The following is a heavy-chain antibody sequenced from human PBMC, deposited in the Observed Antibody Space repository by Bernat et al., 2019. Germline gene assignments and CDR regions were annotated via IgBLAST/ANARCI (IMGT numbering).Heavy chain of an antibody. D-gene: IGHD2-15*01. Sequence: EVQLVQSGAEVKKPGESLKISCKGSGYSFTSYWIGWVRQMPGKGLEWMGIIYPGDSDTRYSPSFKGQVSISADKSVSTAYLQWSSLKASDTAMYYWARLGGYCSGGCCFGTRNNYYYYMDVWGKGTTVTVSS. J-gene: IGHJ6*03. CDR2: IYPGDSDT. V-gene: IGHV5-51*01. CDR1: GYSFTSYW. CDR3: ARLGGYCSGGCCFGTRNNYYYYMDV.